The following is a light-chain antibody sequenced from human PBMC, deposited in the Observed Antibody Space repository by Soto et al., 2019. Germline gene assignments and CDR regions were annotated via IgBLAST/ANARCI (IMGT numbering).Light chain of an antibody. Sequence: EIVMTQSPATLSVSPGERATLSWRASQSVSTYLAWYQQKPGQAPRLLIYSASTRATGIPARFSGGGSGTEFTLTISSLQSEDFAVYICQQYNDWPPRWTFGQGTKVEIK. CDR1: QSVSTY. CDR2: SAS. J-gene: IGKJ1*01. CDR3: QQYNDWPPRWT. V-gene: IGKV3-15*01.